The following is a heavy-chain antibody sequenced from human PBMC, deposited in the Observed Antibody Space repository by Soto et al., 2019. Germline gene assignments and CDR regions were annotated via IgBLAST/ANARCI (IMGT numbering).Heavy chain of an antibody. CDR3: AKDLYFYDSGPPFNF. D-gene: IGHD3-22*01. CDR1: GFTFRSYW. V-gene: IGHV3-74*01. CDR2: INSGGSST. Sequence: PGGSLRLSCAASGFTFRSYWMQWVRQAPGKGLGWVSGINSGGSSTNYADSVKGRFTISRDNSKNTLYLQMNSLRAEDTAVYYYAKDLYFYDSGPPFNFWGQGTLVTVSS. J-gene: IGHJ4*02.